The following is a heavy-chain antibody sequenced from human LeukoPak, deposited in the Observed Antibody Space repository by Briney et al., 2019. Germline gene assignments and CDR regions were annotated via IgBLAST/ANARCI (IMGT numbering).Heavy chain of an antibody. V-gene: IGHV4-4*07. CDR3: ATTVGATRGWLGY. D-gene: IGHD1-26*01. CDR1: GGSISSYY. J-gene: IGHJ4*02. Sequence: PSETLSLTCTVSGGSISSYYWSWVRQPAGKGLEWIGRIYTSGSTNYNPSLKSRVTMSLDSSKNQVSLKLSSVTALDTAVYYCATTVGATRGWLGYWGQGSPVTVSS. CDR2: IYTSGST.